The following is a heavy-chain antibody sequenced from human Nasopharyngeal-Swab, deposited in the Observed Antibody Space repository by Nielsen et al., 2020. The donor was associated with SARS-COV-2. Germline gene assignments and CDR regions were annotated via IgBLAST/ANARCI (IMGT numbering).Heavy chain of an antibody. Sequence: ASVKVSCKASEYSFTGYYMHWVRQAPGQGLEWMGRINPNSGGTNYAQKFQGRVTMTRDTSISTAYMELSRLRSDDTAVDYCARGRSGGLDYWGQGTLVTVSS. D-gene: IGHD3-16*01. CDR1: EYSFTGYY. CDR2: INPNSGGT. CDR3: ARGRSGGLDY. J-gene: IGHJ4*02. V-gene: IGHV1-2*06.